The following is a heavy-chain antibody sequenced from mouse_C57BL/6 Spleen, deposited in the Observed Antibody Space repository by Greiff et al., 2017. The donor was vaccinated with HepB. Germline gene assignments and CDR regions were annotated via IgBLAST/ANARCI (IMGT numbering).Heavy chain of an antibody. CDR2: IWTGGGT. J-gene: IGHJ1*03. CDR1: GFSLTSYA. V-gene: IGHV2-9-1*01. D-gene: IGHD1-1*01. CDR3: ARVYYYGSYWYFDV. Sequence: VKVVESGPGLVAPSQSLSITCTVSGFSLTSYAISWVRQPPGKGLEWLGVIWTGGGTNYNSALKSRLSISKDNSKSQVFLKMNSLQTDDTARYYCARVYYYGSYWYFDVWGTGTTVTVSS.